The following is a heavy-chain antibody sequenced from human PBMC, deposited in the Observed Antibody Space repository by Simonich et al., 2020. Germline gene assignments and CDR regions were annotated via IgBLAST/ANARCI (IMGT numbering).Heavy chain of an antibody. V-gene: IGHV3-7*01. CDR2: KKQDGSEK. CDR3: ARDGLGTAYYYYMDV. D-gene: IGHD7-27*01. Sequence: EVQLVESGGGLVQPGGSLRLSCAASGFTFSSYWMSWVRQAPGKGLEGVAKKKQDGSEKYYVDSVKGRFTNPREHAKNSRFLEMNRRRAEDPAVYYRARDGLGTAYYYYMDVWGKGTTVTVSS. CDR1: GFTFSSYW. J-gene: IGHJ6*03.